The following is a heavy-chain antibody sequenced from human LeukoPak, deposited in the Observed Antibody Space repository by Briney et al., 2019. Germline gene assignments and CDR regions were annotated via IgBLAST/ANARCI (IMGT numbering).Heavy chain of an antibody. CDR1: GFTFSDYY. D-gene: IGHD5-18*01. V-gene: IGHV3-11*04. CDR3: ARGYSYGHYYFDY. Sequence: GGSLRLXCAASGFTFSDYYMSWIRQAPGKGLECVSYISSSGSTIYYADSVKGRFTISRDNAKNSLYLQMNSLRAEDTAVYYCARGYSYGHYYFDYWGQGTLVTVSS. J-gene: IGHJ4*02. CDR2: ISSSGSTI.